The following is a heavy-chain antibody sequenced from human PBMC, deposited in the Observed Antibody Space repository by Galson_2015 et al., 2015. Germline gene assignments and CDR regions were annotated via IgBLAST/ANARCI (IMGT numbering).Heavy chain of an antibody. Sequence: SVKVSCKASGYTFTSYAMHWVRQAPGQRLEWMGWINAGNGNTKYSQKFQGRVTITRDTSASTAYMELSSLRSEDTAVYYCASPNDVSFIAGYYYGMDVWGQGTTVTVSS. CDR1: GYTFTSYA. CDR2: INAGNGNT. J-gene: IGHJ6*02. D-gene: IGHD1-26*01. CDR3: ASPNDVSFIAGYYYGMDV. V-gene: IGHV1-3*01.